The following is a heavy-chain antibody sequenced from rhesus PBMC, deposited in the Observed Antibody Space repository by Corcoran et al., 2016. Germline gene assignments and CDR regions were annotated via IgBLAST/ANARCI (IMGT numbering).Heavy chain of an antibody. CDR2: ISGVMAGT. V-gene: IGHV4-65*01. Sequence: QVQLQESGPGLVKPSETLSLTCAVSGGSVSSSNWWSWIRPPPGKGLEWIWYISGVMAGTKYDPPLNGGFTLSTDSSKNRFSLKLRSVTAADTAVYYCARGATSDWYFDLWGPGTPITISS. CDR1: GGSVSSSNW. J-gene: IGHJ2*01. CDR3: ARGATSDWYFDL. D-gene: IGHD1-44*02.